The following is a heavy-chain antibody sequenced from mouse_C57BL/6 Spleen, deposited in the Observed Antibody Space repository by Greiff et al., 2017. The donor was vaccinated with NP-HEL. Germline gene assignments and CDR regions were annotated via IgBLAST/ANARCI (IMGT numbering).Heavy chain of an antibody. D-gene: IGHD1-1*01. Sequence: QVQLQQSGAELVKPGASVKISCKASGYAFSSYWLNWVKQRPGKGLEWIGQIYPGDGDTNYNGKFKGKATLTADKSSSTAYMQLSSLTSEDSAVYFCARGGYYGSSYVAWFACWGQGTLVTVSA. V-gene: IGHV1-80*01. CDR1: GYAFSSYW. CDR2: IYPGDGDT. CDR3: ARGGYYGSSYVAWFAC. J-gene: IGHJ3*01.